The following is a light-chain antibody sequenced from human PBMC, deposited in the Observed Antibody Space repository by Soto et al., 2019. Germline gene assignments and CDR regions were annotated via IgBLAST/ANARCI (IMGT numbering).Light chain of an antibody. CDR1: SSDVGGYNF. CDR2: DVS. CDR3: SSYTSGSTPVV. J-gene: IGLJ2*01. Sequence: QSALTQPASVSGSPGQSITISCTGTSSDVGGYNFVSWYQQHPDKAPKLMIYDVSYRPSGVSNRFSGSKSGNTASLTISGLQAEDEADYYCSSYTSGSTPVVFGGGTKLTVL. V-gene: IGLV2-14*01.